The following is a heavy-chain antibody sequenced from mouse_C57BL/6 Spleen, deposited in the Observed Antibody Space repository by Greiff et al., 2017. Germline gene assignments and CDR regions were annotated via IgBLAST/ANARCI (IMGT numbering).Heavy chain of an antibody. CDR2: IYPGSGNT. D-gene: IGHD2-3*01. CDR3: ARGDGYYVDYAMDY. J-gene: IGHJ4*01. V-gene: IGHV1-76*01. Sequence: VQLQQSGAELVRPGASVKLSCKASGYTFTDYYINWVKQRPGQGLEWIARIYPGSGNTYYNEKFKGKATLTAEKSSSTAYMQLSSLTSEDSAVYFCARGDGYYVDYAMDYWGQGTSVTVSS. CDR1: GYTFTDYY.